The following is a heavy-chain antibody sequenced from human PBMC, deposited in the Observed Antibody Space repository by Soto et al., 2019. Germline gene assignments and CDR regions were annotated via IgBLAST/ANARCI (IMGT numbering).Heavy chain of an antibody. D-gene: IGHD3-22*01. CDR2: INAGNGNT. CDR3: AADPHYYDSS. J-gene: IGHJ5*02. CDR1: GYTFTSYA. V-gene: IGHV1-3*01. Sequence: ASVKVSCKASGYTFTSYAMHWVRQAPGQRLEWMGWINAGNGNTKYSQKFQERVTITRDMSTSTAYMELSSLRSEDTAVYYCAADPHYYDSSWGQGTLVTVSS.